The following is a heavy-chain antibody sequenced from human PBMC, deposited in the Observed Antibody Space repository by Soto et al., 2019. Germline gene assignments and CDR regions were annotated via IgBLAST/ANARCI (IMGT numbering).Heavy chain of an antibody. Sequence: SETLSLTCTVSGGSISSYYWSWIRQPPGKGLEWIGYIYYSGSTYYNPSLKSRVTISVDTPKNQFSLKLSSVTAADTAVYYCARDLGYSASSQDGMDVWGQGTTVTVSS. CDR1: GGSISSYY. CDR2: IYYSGST. CDR3: ARDLGYSASSQDGMDV. D-gene: IGHD5-18*01. V-gene: IGHV4-59*06. J-gene: IGHJ6*02.